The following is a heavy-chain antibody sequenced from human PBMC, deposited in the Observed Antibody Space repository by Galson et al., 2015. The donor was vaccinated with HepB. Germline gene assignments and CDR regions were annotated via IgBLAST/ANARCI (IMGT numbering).Heavy chain of an antibody. J-gene: IGHJ4*02. Sequence: SLRLSCAASGFTFSSYWMHWVRQAPGKGLVWVSRINPDGSTTSYADSVKGRFTISRDNAKNTLYLQMNSLRAEDTAVYYCARSRSGWNGAYWGQGTQVTVSS. CDR3: ARSRSGWNGAY. CDR2: INPDGSTT. CDR1: GFTFSSYW. V-gene: IGHV3-74*01. D-gene: IGHD3-3*01.